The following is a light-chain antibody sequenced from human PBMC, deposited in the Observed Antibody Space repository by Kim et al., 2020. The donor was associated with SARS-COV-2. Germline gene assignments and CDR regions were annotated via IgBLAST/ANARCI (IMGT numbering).Light chain of an antibody. Sequence: DIQMTQSPASLSASAGDTVTISCRASRDIKNYLGWYQQKPGKLPKLLIYGASRLQPGAPSRFSGSGSGTYFTLTISNLQPEDVATYYCQKYNSAPLTFGGGTKVDIK. CDR2: GAS. CDR3: QKYNSAPLT. J-gene: IGKJ4*01. V-gene: IGKV1-27*01. CDR1: RDIKNY.